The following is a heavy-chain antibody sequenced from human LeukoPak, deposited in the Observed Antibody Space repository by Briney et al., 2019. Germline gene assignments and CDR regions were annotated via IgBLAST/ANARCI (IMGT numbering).Heavy chain of an antibody. V-gene: IGHV3-15*01. Sequence: GGSLRLSCAASGFTFSNAWMSWVRQAPGKGLEWVGRITSKTDGGTTDYVAPVKGRFTISRDDAKNTLYLQMNSLKTDDTAVYYCTSDLRYFDRTGFAFDVWGQGTLVTVSS. D-gene: IGHD3-9*01. CDR2: ITSKTDGGTT. J-gene: IGHJ3*01. CDR3: TSDLRYFDRTGFAFDV. CDR1: GFTFSNAW.